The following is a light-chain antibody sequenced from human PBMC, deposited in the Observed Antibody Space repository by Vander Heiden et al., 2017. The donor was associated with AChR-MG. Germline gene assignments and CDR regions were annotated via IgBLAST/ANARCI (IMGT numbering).Light chain of an antibody. J-gene: IGKJ2*01. CDR1: QSVSSRY. Sequence: ESVLTQSPGTLSLSPGERATFSCRASQSVSSRYLAWDQQKPGQAPRLLIYAASSRATGIPDRFSGSGSGTDFTLTISRLEPEDFAVYYCQQYGSSPPIYTFGQGTRLEIK. CDR2: AAS. CDR3: QQYGSSPPIYT. V-gene: IGKV3-20*01.